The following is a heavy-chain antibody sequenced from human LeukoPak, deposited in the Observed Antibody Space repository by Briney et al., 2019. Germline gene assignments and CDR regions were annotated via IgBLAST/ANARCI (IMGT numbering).Heavy chain of an antibody. D-gene: IGHD2-2*02. Sequence: PGGSLRLSCAAPGFTFRNAWMSWVRQAPGKGLEWVGRIKSKTDGGTTDYAAPVKGRFTISRDDSKNTLYLQMNSLKTEDTAVYYCTREGCGATSCYTNDYWGQGTLVTVSS. CDR3: TREGCGATSCYTNDY. J-gene: IGHJ4*02. V-gene: IGHV3-15*01. CDR2: IKSKTDGGTT. CDR1: GFTFRNAW.